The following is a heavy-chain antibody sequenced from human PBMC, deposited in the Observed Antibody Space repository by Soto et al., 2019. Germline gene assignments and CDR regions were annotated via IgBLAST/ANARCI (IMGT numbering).Heavy chain of an antibody. V-gene: IGHV1-2*02. CDR3: ARGPGSSFVGDY. CDR1: GGTFSSYA. J-gene: IGHJ4*02. D-gene: IGHD3-3*02. Sequence: QVQLVQSGAEVKKPGSSVKVSCKASGGTFSSYAISWVRQAPGQGLEWMGWINPNSGGTNYAQKFQGRVTMTRDTSISTAYMELSRLRSDDTAVYYCARGPGSSFVGDYWGQGTLVTVSS. CDR2: INPNSGGT.